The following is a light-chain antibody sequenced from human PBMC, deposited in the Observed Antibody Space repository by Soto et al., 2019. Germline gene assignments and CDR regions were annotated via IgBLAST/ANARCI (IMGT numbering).Light chain of an antibody. J-gene: IGKJ5*01. CDR1: QSVIGRQ. CDR3: QVYGPSPPIT. CDR2: GVS. Sequence: IVLTQSPGTLSLSPWERATLSCRASQSVIGRQLAWYQHKPGQAPRLLMYGVSSRATGIPDRFTGSGSGTDFTLTISRLEPEDFAVYYCQVYGPSPPITFGQGTRLEIK. V-gene: IGKV3-20*01.